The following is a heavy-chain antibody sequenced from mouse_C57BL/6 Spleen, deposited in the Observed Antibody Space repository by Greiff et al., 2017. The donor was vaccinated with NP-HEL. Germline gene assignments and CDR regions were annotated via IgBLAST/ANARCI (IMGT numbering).Heavy chain of an antibody. J-gene: IGHJ4*01. D-gene: IGHD2-5*01. CDR2: INPNNGGT. V-gene: IGHV1-26*01. Sequence: VQLQQSGPELVKPGASVKISCKASGYTFTDYYMNWVKQSHGKSLEWIGDINPNNGGTSYNQKFKGKATLTVDKSSSTAYMELRSLTSEDSAVYYCARSLYSNYEAMDYWGQGTSVTVSS. CDR1: GYTFTDYY. CDR3: ARSLYSNYEAMDY.